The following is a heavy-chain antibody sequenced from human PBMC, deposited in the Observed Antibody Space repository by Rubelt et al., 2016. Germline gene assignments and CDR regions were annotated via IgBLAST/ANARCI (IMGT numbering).Heavy chain of an antibody. V-gene: IGHV3-21*02. D-gene: IGHD6-19*01. CDR1: GFPFSIYR. CDR3: ARGPSGFRPWDY. Sequence: EIQLVESGGGLVKPGGSLRLSCAASGFPFSIYRMKWVRQAPGKGLEWVSSISSVGDYIYYADSVRGRFTISRDNAKNSLYLQMNSLRAEDTAGYYCARGPSGFRPWDYWGQGTLVTVSS. CDR2: ISSVGDYI. J-gene: IGHJ4*02.